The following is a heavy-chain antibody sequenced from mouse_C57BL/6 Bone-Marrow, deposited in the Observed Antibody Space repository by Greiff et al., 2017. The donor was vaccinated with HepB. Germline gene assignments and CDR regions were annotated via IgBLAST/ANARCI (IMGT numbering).Heavy chain of an antibody. J-gene: IGHJ3*01. D-gene: IGHD3-1*01. CDR3: ARTLSGAY. Sequence: EVQLVESGGDLVKPGGSLKLSCAASGFTFSSYGMSWVRQTPDKRLEWVATISSGGSYTYYPDSVKGRFTISRDNAKNTLYLQMSSLKSEDTAMYYCARTLSGAYWGQGTLVTVSA. CDR2: ISSGGSYT. V-gene: IGHV5-6*01. CDR1: GFTFSSYG.